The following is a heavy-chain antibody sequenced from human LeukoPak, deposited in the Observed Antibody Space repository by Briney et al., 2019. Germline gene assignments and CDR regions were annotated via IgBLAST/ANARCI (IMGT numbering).Heavy chain of an antibody. CDR3: AREKGRSIVVVTAMEEKTDY. J-gene: IGHJ4*02. Sequence: SETLSLTCTVSGVSIITSNSYWGWIRQPPGKGLEWIGSIYHSGSTYYNPSLKSRVTISVDTSKNQFSLKLSSVTAADTAVYYCAREKGRSIVVVTAMEEKTDYWGQGTLVTVSS. CDR2: IYHSGST. CDR1: GVSIITSNSY. D-gene: IGHD2-21*02. V-gene: IGHV4-39*07.